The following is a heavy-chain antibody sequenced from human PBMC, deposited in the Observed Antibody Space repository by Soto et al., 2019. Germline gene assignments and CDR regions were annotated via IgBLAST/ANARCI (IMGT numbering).Heavy chain of an antibody. CDR3: ARAMVRGSTFDY. V-gene: IGHV4-59*01. D-gene: IGHD3-10*01. CDR2: IYYSGST. J-gene: IGHJ4*02. CDR1: GGSISSYY. Sequence: SETLSLTCTVSGGSISSYYWSWIRQPPGKGLEWIGYIYYSGSTNYNPSLKSRVTISVDTSKNQFSLKLSSVTAADTAVDYCARAMVRGSTFDYWGQGTLVTVSP.